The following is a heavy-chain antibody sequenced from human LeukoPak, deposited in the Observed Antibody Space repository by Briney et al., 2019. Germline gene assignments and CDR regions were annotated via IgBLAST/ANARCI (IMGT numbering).Heavy chain of an antibody. Sequence: PGGSLRLSCAASGFTFSSYAMSWVRQAPGKGLEWVSAISGSGGSTYYADSVKGRFTISRDNAKNSLYLQMNSLRAEDTAVYYCARDWDYPYFDYWGQGTLVTVSS. J-gene: IGHJ4*02. CDR1: GFTFSSYA. CDR3: ARDWDYPYFDY. CDR2: ISGSGGST. D-gene: IGHD1-7*01. V-gene: IGHV3-23*01.